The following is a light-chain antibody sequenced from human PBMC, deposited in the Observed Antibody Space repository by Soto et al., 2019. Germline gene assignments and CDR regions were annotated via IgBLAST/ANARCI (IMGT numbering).Light chain of an antibody. CDR3: HQRQRWPRP. V-gene: IGKV3-11*01. Sequence: EIVLTQSPAPLSSSPRETATVSCTASQYVGTRLAWYQHKPGQAPRLLIYYTSNRATGIPARFSGSGSGTDFTLTISSLAPEDFAIYYCHQRQRWPRPVGQVGKVDIK. J-gene: IGKJ1*01. CDR1: QYVGTR. CDR2: YTS.